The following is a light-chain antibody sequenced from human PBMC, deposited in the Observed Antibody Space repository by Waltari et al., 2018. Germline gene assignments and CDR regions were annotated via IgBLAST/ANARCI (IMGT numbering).Light chain of an antibody. CDR3: QQSYHTPLT. V-gene: IGKV1-39*01. CDR2: AAS. J-gene: IGKJ4*01. CDR1: QSISSY. Sequence: GDRVTITCWASQSISSYLNWYQQKPGRAPKLLIYAASSLQSGVPSRFSGSGSGTDFTLTISSLQPDDFATYYCQQSYHTPLTFGGGTKVEIK.